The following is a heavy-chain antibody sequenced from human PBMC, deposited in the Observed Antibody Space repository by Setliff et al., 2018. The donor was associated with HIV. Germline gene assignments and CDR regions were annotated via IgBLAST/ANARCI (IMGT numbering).Heavy chain of an antibody. V-gene: IGHV4-61*09. CDR3: ARDAPTVYANGWFDP. J-gene: IGHJ5*02. D-gene: IGHD2-8*01. Sequence: SETLSLTCTVSGGSISTTTYFWTWIRQPAGKGLEWIGHVYPSGSTNYNPSLQGRVAISVDTSKNQFTLQLSSVTAADTAMYFCARDAPTVYANGWFDPWGQGTLVTVSS. CDR1: GGSISTTTYF. CDR2: VYPSGST.